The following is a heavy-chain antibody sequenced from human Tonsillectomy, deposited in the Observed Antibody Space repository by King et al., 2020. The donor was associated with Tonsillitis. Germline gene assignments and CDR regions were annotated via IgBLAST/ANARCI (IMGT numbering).Heavy chain of an antibody. CDR3: ARGAVAGIFFGMDV. V-gene: IGHV4-61*01. J-gene: IGHJ6*02. CDR1: GGSVSSGSYY. D-gene: IGHD6-19*01. Sequence: QLQESGPGLVKPSETLSLTCTVSGGSVSSGSYYWRWIRQPPGQGLEWIGYIYYSGSTNYNTSLKSRVTISVDTSKNQFSLKLSSVTAADTAVYYCARGAVAGIFFGMDVWGQGTTVTVSS. CDR2: IYYSGST.